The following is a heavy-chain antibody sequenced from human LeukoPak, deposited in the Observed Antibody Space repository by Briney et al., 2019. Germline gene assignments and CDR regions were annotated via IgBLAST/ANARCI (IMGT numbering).Heavy chain of an antibody. CDR1: GDSVSSNSAA. V-gene: IGHV6-1*01. J-gene: IGHJ4*02. CDR3: ARDQAVAGYYFDY. Sequence: SQALSLTCAISGDSVSSNSAAWNWVRQSPSRGLEWLGRTYYRSKWYNDYAVSVKSRITINPDTSKNQFSLQLNSVTPEDTAVYHCARDQAVAGYYFDYWGQGTLVTVSS. D-gene: IGHD6-19*01. CDR2: TYYRSKWYN.